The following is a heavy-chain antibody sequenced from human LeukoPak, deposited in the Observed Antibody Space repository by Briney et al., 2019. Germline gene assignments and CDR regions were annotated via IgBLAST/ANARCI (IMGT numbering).Heavy chain of an antibody. CDR1: GYTFTSYY. V-gene: IGHV1-46*01. J-gene: IGHJ6*03. D-gene: IGHD3-3*01. CDR3: AREQRQGARTYYDFSYYYYMDV. CDR2: INPSGGST. Sequence: ASVKVSCKASGYTFTSYYMHWVRQAPGQGLEWMGIINPSGGSTSYAQKFQGRVTMTRDTSTSTVYMELSSLRSEDTAVYYCAREQRQGARTYYDFSYYYYMDVWGKGTTVTVSS.